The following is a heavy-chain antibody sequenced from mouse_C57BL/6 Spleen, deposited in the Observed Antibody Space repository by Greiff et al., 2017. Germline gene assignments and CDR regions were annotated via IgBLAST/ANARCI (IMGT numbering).Heavy chain of an antibody. CDR3: ARSGDYFGSSPLDY. J-gene: IGHJ2*01. CDR1: GYTFTSYW. CDR2: INPRNGGT. V-gene: IGHV1-53*01. D-gene: IGHD1-1*01. Sequence: QVQLQQPGTELVKPGASVKLSCKASGYTFTSYWMHWVKQRPGQGLEWIGNINPRNGGTNYNEKFKSKATLTVDKSSSTAYMQLSSLPSEDSAVXYCARSGDYFGSSPLDYWGQGTTLTVSS.